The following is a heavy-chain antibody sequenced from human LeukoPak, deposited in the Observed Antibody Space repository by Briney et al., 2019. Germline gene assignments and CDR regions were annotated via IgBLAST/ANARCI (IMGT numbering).Heavy chain of an antibody. CDR3: AREGIVVVPAAIGYYFDY. CDR1: GGTFSSYA. Sequence: SVKVSCKASGGTFSSYAISWVRQAPGQGLEWMGGIIPIFGTANYAQKFQGRVTITADESTSTAYMELSSLRSKDTAVYYCAREGIVVVPAAIGYYFDYWGQGTLVTVSS. CDR2: IIPIFGTA. J-gene: IGHJ4*02. D-gene: IGHD2-2*02. V-gene: IGHV1-69*01.